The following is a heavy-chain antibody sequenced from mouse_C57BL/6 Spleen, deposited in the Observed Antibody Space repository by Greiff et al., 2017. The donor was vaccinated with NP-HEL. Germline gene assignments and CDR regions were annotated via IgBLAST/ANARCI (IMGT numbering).Heavy chain of an antibody. CDR1: GYTFTDYN. Sequence: EVQLQQSGPELVKPGASVKIPCKASGYTFTDYNMDWVKQSHGKSLEWIGDINPNNGGTIYNQKFKGKATLTVDKSSSTAYMELRSLTSEDTAVYYCARPYYYGSSSWFAYWGQGTLVTVSA. J-gene: IGHJ3*01. CDR2: INPNNGGT. D-gene: IGHD1-1*01. CDR3: ARPYYYGSSSWFAY. V-gene: IGHV1-18*01.